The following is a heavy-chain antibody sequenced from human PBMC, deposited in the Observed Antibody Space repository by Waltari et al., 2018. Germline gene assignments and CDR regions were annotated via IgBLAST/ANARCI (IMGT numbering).Heavy chain of an antibody. Sequence: EVQLLESGGGLVQPGGSLRLSCAASGFTFSSYAMSWVRQAPGKGLEWVSVIYSGGSTYYADSLKGRFTISRDNSKNTLYLQMNSLRAEDTAVYYCAKDDTVFDYWGQGTLVTVSS. V-gene: IGHV3-23*03. CDR1: GFTFSSYA. J-gene: IGHJ4*02. D-gene: IGHD4-17*01. CDR2: IYSGGST. CDR3: AKDDTVFDY.